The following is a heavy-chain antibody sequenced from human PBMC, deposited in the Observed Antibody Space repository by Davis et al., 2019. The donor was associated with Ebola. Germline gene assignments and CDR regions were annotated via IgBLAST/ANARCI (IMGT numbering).Heavy chain of an antibody. CDR1: GFTFSSYA. CDR2: ISGSGGST. Sequence: GESLKISCAASGFTFSSYAMSWVRQAPGTGLEWVSAISGSGGSTYYADSVKGRFTISRDNSKNTLYLQMNSLRAEDTAVYYCANHYGDYVFDYWGQGTLVTVSS. CDR3: ANHYGDYVFDY. V-gene: IGHV3-23*01. J-gene: IGHJ4*02. D-gene: IGHD4-17*01.